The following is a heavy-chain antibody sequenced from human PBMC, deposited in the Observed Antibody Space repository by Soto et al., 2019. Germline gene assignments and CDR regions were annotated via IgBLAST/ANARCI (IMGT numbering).Heavy chain of an antibody. V-gene: IGHV1-46*01. D-gene: IGHD2-2*01. J-gene: IGHJ4*02. CDR3: ARAGDIVVVPAADPLRVLDY. CDR2: INPSGGST. CDR1: GYTFTSYY. Sequence: ASVKVSCKAPGYTFTSYYMHWVRQAPGQGLEWMGIINPSGGSTSYAQKFQGRVTMTRDTSTSTVYMELSSLRSEDTAVYYCARAGDIVVVPAADPLRVLDYWGQGTLVTVSS.